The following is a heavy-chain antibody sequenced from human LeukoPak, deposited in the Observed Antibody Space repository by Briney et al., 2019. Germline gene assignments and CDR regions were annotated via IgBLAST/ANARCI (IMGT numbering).Heavy chain of an antibody. CDR2: VFYSGGT. CDR3: ARETSYNYDLKAFDI. CDR1: GGSMSSYY. D-gene: IGHD5-18*01. J-gene: IGHJ3*02. Sequence: RPSETLSLTCTVSGGSMSSYYWNWIRQPPGKGLEWIGHVFYSGGTSYNPSLKSRVTISVDTSKNQFSLTLSPVTAADTAVYYCARETSYNYDLKAFDIWGQGTVVTVSP. V-gene: IGHV4-59*12.